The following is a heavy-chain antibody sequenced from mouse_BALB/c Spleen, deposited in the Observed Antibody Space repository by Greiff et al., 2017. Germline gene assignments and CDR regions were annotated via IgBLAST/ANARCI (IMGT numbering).Heavy chain of an antibody. J-gene: IGHJ4*01. CDR2: IYPYNGGT. Sequence: EVNLVESGPELVKPGASVKISCKASGYTFTDYNMHWVKQSHGKSLEWIGYIYPYNGGTGYNQKFKSKATLTVDNSSSTAYMELRSLTSEDSAVYYCAREEYYAMDYWGQGTSVTVSS. CDR3: AREEYYAMDY. V-gene: IGHV1S29*02. CDR1: GYTFTDYN.